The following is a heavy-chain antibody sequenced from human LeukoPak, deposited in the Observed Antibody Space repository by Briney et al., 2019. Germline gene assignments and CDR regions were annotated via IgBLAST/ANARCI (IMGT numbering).Heavy chain of an antibody. J-gene: IGHJ5*02. CDR3: VRVSGFCTNGVCPSFDP. Sequence: GGSLRLSCSASGLTFINAWMTWVRQAPGKGLEWVSTISGSGGSTYYADSVEGRFAIFRDNSKNTLYLQMNSLRTEDTAVYYCVRVSGFCTNGVCPSFDPWGQGTLVTVSS. D-gene: IGHD2-8*01. CDR2: ISGSGGST. V-gene: IGHV3-23*01. CDR1: GLTFINAW.